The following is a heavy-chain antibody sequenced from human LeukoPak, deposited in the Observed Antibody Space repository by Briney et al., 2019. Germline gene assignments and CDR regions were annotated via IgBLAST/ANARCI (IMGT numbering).Heavy chain of an antibody. J-gene: IGHJ4*02. V-gene: IGHV1-3*01. D-gene: IGHD3-10*01. CDR1: GYTFTSYA. CDR2: INAGNGNT. CDR3: ARDRSDFGPGSGSYNY. Sequence: ASVKVSCKASGYTFTSYAMHWVRQAPGQRLEWMGWINAGNGNTKYSQKFQGRVTITRDTSASTAYMEPSSLRSEDTAVYYCARDRSDFGPGSGSYNYWGQGTLVTVSS.